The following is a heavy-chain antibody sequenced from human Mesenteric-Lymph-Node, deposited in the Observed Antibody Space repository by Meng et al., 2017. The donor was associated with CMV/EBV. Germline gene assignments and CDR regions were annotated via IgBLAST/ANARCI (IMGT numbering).Heavy chain of an antibody. CDR1: GFTFSSYW. D-gene: IGHD6-13*01. CDR3: ARPQYGSSWGNYYYYGMDV. CDR2: IKQDGSEK. V-gene: IGHV3-7*01. Sequence: GESLKISCAASGFTFSSYWMSWVRQAPGEGLEWVANIKQDGSEKYYVDSVKGRFTISRDNAKNSLYLQMNSLRAEDTAVYYCARPQYGSSWGNYYYYGMDVWGQGTTVTVSS. J-gene: IGHJ6*02.